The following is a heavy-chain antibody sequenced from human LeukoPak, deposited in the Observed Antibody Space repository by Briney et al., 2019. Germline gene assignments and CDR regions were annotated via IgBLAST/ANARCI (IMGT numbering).Heavy chain of an antibody. CDR2: IYYSGST. CDR3: ARRTGYLNYYYYYMDV. V-gene: IGHV4-59*11. D-gene: IGHD3/OR15-3a*01. J-gene: IGHJ6*03. Sequence: PSETLSLTCTVSGGSISSHYWSWIRQPPGKGLEWIGYIYYSGSTNYNPSLKSRVPISVDTSRNQFSLKLSSVTAADSAVYYCARRTGYLNYYYYYMDVWGNGTTVTVSS. CDR1: GGSISSHY.